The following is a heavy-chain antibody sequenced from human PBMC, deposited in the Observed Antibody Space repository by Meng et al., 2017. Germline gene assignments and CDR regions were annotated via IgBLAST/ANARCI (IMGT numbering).Heavy chain of an antibody. Sequence: VPVVVSGAGVKKPGASVKVSCKASGYTFTSYDINWVRQATGQGLEWMGWMNPNSGNTGYAQKFQGRVTITRNTSISTAYMELSSLRSEDTAVYYCARGLAVAGTVFWFDPWGQGTLVTVSS. V-gene: IGHV1-8*03. CDR1: GYTFTSYD. CDR3: ARGLAVAGTVFWFDP. J-gene: IGHJ5*02. CDR2: MNPNSGNT. D-gene: IGHD6-19*01.